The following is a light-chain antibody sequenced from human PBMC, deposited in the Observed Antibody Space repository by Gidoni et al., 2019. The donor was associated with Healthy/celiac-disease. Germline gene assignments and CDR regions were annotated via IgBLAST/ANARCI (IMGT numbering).Light chain of an antibody. Sequence: DIVMTQSPLSLPVTPGEPASISCRSSQSRLHSNRYNYLDWYLQKPGQSPQLLIYLGSNRASGVPDRFSGSGSGTDFTLKISRVEAEDVGVYYCMQALRTLWTFGQGTKVEIK. V-gene: IGKV2-28*01. J-gene: IGKJ1*01. CDR1: QSRLHSNRYNY. CDR2: LGS. CDR3: MQALRTLWT.